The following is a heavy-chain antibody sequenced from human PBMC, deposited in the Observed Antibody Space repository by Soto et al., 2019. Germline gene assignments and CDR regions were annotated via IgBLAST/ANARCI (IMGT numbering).Heavy chain of an antibody. CDR1: GFTVSSNY. Sequence: GGSLRLSCAASGFTVSSNYMSWVRQAPGKGLEWVSIIYSGGTTYYADSVKGRFTISRDNPKNTLYLQMNFLRAEDTAVYYCATFTVAGMDYYYYGVDVWGQGTTVTVSS. V-gene: IGHV3-53*01. D-gene: IGHD6-19*01. CDR3: ATFTVAGMDYYYYGVDV. J-gene: IGHJ6*02. CDR2: IYSGGTT.